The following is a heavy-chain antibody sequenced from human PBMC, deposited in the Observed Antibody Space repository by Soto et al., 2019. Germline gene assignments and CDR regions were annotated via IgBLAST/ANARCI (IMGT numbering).Heavy chain of an antibody. CDR3: AREGRGWYVVY. CDR2: ISAYNGNT. D-gene: IGHD6-19*01. J-gene: IGHJ4*02. Sequence: GASVKVSCKASGYTFTSYGISWVRQAPGQGLEWMGWISAYNGNTNYAQKLQGRVTMTTDTSTSTVYMELRSLRSDDTAVYYCAREGRGWYVVYWGQGTLVTVSS. V-gene: IGHV1-18*01. CDR1: GYTFTSYG.